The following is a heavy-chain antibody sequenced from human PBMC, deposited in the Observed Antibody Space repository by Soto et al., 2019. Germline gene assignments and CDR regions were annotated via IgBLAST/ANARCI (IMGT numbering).Heavy chain of an antibody. D-gene: IGHD4-4*01. CDR3: ARRYVTTFDY. CDR2: IYYSGST. J-gene: IGHJ4*02. V-gene: IGHV4-59*01. CDR1: GGSISSYY. Sequence: QVQLQESGPGLVKPSETLSLTCTVSGGSISSYYWSWIRQPPGKGLEWIGYIYYSGSTNYNPSLKSRVTISVDTSKNQFSLKLSSVTAADTAVYYCARRYVTTFDYWGQGTLGTVSS.